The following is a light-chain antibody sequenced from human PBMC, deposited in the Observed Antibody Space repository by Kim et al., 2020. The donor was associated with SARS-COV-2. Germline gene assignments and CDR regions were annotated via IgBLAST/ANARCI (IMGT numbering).Light chain of an antibody. CDR3: QKYNGAPWT. CDR2: DAS. Sequence: ASVGDRVTITCRASQCISSNVAWYQQKPGDVPKLLIYDASALLSGVPSRFSGSGSGTDFTLTISSLQPEDVATYYCQKYNGAPWTFGQGTNVDIK. J-gene: IGKJ1*01. CDR1: QCISSN. V-gene: IGKV1-27*01.